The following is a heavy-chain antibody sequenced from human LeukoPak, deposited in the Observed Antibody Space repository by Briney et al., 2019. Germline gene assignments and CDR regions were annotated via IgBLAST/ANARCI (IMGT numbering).Heavy chain of an antibody. D-gene: IGHD1-26*01. CDR1: GGSISSGDYY. CDR3: ARERRIDSFDY. J-gene: IGHJ4*02. V-gene: IGHV4-30-4*08. CDR2: IYYSGST. Sequence: SETLSLTCTVSGGSISSGDYYWSWIRQPPGKGLEWIGYIYYSGSTYHNPSLKSRVTISVDTSKNQFSLKLSSVTAADTAVYYCARERRIDSFDYWGQGTLVTVSS.